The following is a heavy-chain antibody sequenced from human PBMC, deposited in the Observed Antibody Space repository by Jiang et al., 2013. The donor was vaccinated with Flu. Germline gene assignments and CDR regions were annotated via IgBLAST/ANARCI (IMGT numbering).Heavy chain of an antibody. CDR3: ARNRVSGWYRFDY. V-gene: IGHV2-70*01. Sequence: CTFSEFSLSTSGMCVSWIRQPPGKALEWLALIDWDDDKYYSTSLKTRLTISKDTSKNQVVLTMTNMDPVDTATYYCARNRVSGWYRFDYWGQGTLVTVSS. D-gene: IGHD6-19*01. CDR1: EFSLSTSGMC. CDR2: IDWDDDK. J-gene: IGHJ4*02.